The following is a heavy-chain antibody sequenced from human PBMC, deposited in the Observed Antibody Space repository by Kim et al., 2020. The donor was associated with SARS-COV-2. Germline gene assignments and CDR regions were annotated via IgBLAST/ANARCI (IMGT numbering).Heavy chain of an antibody. CDR3: ARENRRTAVAGAGRWFDP. V-gene: IGHV1-46*01. CDR2: INPSGGST. Sequence: ASVKVSCKASGYTFTSYYMYWVRQAPGQGLEWMGIINPSGGSTSYAQKFQGRVTMTRDTSTSTVYMELSSLRSEDTAVYYCARENRRTAVAGAGRWFDPWGQGTLVTVSS. D-gene: IGHD6-19*01. J-gene: IGHJ5*02. CDR1: GYTFTSYY.